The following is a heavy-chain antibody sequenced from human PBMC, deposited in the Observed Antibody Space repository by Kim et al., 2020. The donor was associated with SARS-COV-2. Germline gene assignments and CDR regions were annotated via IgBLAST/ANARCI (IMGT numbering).Heavy chain of an antibody. D-gene: IGHD1-26*01. Sequence: GGSLRLSCAASGFTFSDYYMSWIRQAPGKGLEWISYISTSSYTKYADSVKGRFTISRDNAKHSLYLQMNSLRAEDTAVYYCARDEHSGSYPWGQGTLVTVSS. J-gene: IGHJ5*02. CDR2: ISTSSYT. V-gene: IGHV3-11*05. CDR3: ARDEHSGSYP. CDR1: GFTFSDYY.